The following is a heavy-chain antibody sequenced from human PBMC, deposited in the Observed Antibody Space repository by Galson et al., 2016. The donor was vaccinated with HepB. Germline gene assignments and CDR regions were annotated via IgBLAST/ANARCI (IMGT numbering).Heavy chain of an antibody. V-gene: IGHV3-30*04. CDR2: ITSAGDKQ. J-gene: IGHJ3*02. Sequence: SLRLSCAASVFSFNTYSMHWVRQAPGKGLEWVAAITSAGDKQYYTDSVRGRFTISRDNSNNMMYLQMNSLRAEDTAVYYCARRNWNDAFDIWGQGTMVSVSS. CDR3: ARRNWNDAFDI. D-gene: IGHD1-1*01. CDR1: VFSFNTYS.